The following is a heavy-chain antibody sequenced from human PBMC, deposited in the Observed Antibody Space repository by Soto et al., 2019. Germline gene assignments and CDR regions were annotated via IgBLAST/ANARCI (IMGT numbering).Heavy chain of an antibody. V-gene: IGHV4-4*01. CDR1: GGSISSNYR. CDR2: MYHSGST. Sequence: TSETLSLTCAVSGGSISSNYRWTWVRQAPGKGLEWIGEMYHSGSTNYNPSLQSRVTISVDTSKNQFSLKLSSVTAADTAVYCCARGITMVRGVIHTPYFDYWGQGTLVTVSS. D-gene: IGHD3-10*01. J-gene: IGHJ4*02. CDR3: ARGITMVRGVIHTPYFDY.